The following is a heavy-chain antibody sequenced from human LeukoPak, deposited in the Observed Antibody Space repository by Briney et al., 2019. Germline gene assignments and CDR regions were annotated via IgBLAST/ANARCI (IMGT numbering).Heavy chain of an antibody. CDR2: ISHTEGT. V-gene: IGHV4-34*01. CDR1: GVSINDYY. Sequence: SETLSLTCGVFGVSINDYYWNWIRQSPGKGLEWIGEISHTEGTRYNPSLESRVTMSVGTSENQLSLKLIFVTAADTAVYYCARIRCGHSGSVCYNHWGLGTLVTVSS. D-gene: IGHD3-9*01. J-gene: IGHJ4*02. CDR3: ARIRCGHSGSVCYNH.